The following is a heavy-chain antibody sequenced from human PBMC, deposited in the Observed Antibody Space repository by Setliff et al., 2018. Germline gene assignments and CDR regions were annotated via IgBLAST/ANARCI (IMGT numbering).Heavy chain of an antibody. D-gene: IGHD2-8*01. V-gene: IGHV3-23*01. CDR1: GFTFGAYT. CDR3: AKDRVPDGKWDFDS. J-gene: IGHJ4*02. Sequence: PGESLKISCVASGFTFGAYTLTWVRPAPGKGLEFVSGVDQGANTYYGDSVKGRFTISRDNSQNTVYLQMTNLRVEDTAIYYCAKDRVPDGKWDFDSSGPGILVTVSS. CDR2: VDQGANT.